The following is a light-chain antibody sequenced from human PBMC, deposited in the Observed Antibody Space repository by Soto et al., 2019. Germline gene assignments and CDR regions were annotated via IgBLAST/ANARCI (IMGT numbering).Light chain of an antibody. Sequence: QSALTQPASVSGSPGQSITISCTGTSSDVGGYNYVSWYQQHPGKAPKLMIYDVSNRPSGVSNRFSGSKSGNTASLTISGLQAEDEADYYCRSYTSSSTPLYVFGTGTKLTVL. CDR2: DVS. J-gene: IGLJ1*01. V-gene: IGLV2-14*01. CDR1: SSDVGGYNY. CDR3: RSYTSSSTPLYV.